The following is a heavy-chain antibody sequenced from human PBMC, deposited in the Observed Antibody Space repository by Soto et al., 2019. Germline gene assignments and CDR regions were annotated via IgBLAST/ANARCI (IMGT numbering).Heavy chain of an antibody. V-gene: IGHV3-23*01. J-gene: IGHJ5*02. CDR1: GFTFSSYA. D-gene: IGHD5-18*01. CDR3: AKEPLLGYTYAYRT. CDR2: ISGSGGNT. Sequence: EMHLLESGGGLVQPGGSLRLSCAASGFTFSSYAMTWVRQAPGKGLEWVSAISGSGGNTYYADSVKGRFTISRDNSRNTLFLQMNSLRAEDTAVYFCAKEPLLGYTYAYRTWGQGTLVTVSS.